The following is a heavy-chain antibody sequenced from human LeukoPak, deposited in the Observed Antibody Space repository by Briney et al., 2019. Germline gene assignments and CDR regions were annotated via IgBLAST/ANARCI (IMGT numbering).Heavy chain of an antibody. CDR1: GYTFTSYG. J-gene: IGHJ4*02. V-gene: IGHV1-18*01. D-gene: IGHD3-10*01. CDR3: ARDLGITMVRGVFDY. Sequence: ASAKVSCKASGYTFTSYGISWVRQAPGQGLEWMGWISAYNGNTNYAQKLQGRVTMTTDTSTSTAYMELRSLRSDDTAVYYCARDLGITMVRGVFDYWGQGTLVTVSS. CDR2: ISAYNGNT.